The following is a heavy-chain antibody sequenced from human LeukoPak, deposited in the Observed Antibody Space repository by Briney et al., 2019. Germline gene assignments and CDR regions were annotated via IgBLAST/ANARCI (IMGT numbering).Heavy chain of an antibody. Sequence: PGGSLRLSCAASGFTFSSYSMNWVRQAPGKGLEWVSSISSSSSYIYYADSVKGRFTISRDNAKNSLYLQMNSLRAEDTAVYYCARDQHYYDSSGYPYYYYGMDVWGQGTTVTVSS. V-gene: IGHV3-21*01. CDR1: GFTFSSYS. J-gene: IGHJ6*02. CDR2: ISSSSSYI. D-gene: IGHD3-22*01. CDR3: ARDQHYYDSSGYPYYYYGMDV.